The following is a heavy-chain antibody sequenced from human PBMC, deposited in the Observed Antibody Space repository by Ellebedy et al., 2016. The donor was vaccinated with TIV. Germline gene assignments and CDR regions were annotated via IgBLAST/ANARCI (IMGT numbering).Heavy chain of an antibody. CDR1: GFIVSTSH. V-gene: IGHV3-66*01. CDR2: IYSGGTT. J-gene: IGHJ2*01. CDR3: VRADRGFDL. D-gene: IGHD2-15*01. Sequence: GESLKISCAASGFIVSTSHMSWVRQAPGEGLEWVSLIYSGGTTYYADTVKGRFTLSRDNSKSTLYLQMNSLRAEDTAVYYCVRADRGFDLWGRGTLVTVSS.